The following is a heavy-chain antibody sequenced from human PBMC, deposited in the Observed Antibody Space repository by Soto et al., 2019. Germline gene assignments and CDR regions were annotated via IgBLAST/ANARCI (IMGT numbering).Heavy chain of an antibody. CDR1: GGTFSSYA. J-gene: IGHJ6*02. V-gene: IGHV1-69*13. CDR3: ARESSSPNYYYYGMDV. Sequence: SVKVSCKASGGTFSSYAVSWVRQAPGQGLEWMGVIIPLLNTPKYVQKFQGRVTITADASATTAYMELSSLRSEDTAVYYCARESSSPNYYYYGMDVWGQGTTVTVS. D-gene: IGHD6-6*01. CDR2: IIPLLNTP.